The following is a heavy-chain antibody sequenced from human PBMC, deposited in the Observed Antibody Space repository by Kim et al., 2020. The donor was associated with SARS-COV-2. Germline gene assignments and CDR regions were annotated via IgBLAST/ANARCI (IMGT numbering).Heavy chain of an antibody. CDR1: GYTFIKYA. J-gene: IGHJ4*02. CDR3: ARSPLEDLYYGSGSSVGDFGY. CDR2: INAGNGDT. D-gene: IGHD3-10*01. Sequence: ASVKVSCKASGYTFIKYAIHWVRQAPGQRLEWMGWINAGNGDTKYSQKFQARVTITRDTSASTAYMDLSSLSSEDTAVYYCARSPLEDLYYGSGSSVGDFGYWGQGTLVTVSS. V-gene: IGHV1-3*01.